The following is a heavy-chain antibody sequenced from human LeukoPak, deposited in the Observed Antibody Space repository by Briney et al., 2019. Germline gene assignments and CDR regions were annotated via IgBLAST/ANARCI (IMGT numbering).Heavy chain of an antibody. D-gene: IGHD1-1*01. J-gene: IGHJ4*02. V-gene: IGHV4-61*02. Sequence: SQTLSLTCTVSGGSISSGSYYWSWIRQPAGKGLEWIGRIYTSGSTNYNPSLKSRVTISVDTSKNQFSLKLRSVTAVDTAVYYCVSSNWLRDANFDSWGQGTLVTVSS. CDR3: VSSNWLRDANFDS. CDR2: IYTSGST. CDR1: GGSISSGSYY.